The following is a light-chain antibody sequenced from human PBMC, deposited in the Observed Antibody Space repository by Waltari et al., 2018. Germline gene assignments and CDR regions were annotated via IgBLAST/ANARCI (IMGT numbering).Light chain of an antibody. CDR3: QKYGTLPAT. J-gene: IGKJ1*01. V-gene: IGKV3-20*01. Sequence: IVLTQSPGTLSLSPWERAILSCRASQSVSRTLAWYQQKPGQAPRLLIYDASSRATGNPDRFSGSGSGTDFSLTISRLEPEDFAVYYCQKYGTLPATFGQGTKVEIK. CDR2: DAS. CDR1: QSVSRT.